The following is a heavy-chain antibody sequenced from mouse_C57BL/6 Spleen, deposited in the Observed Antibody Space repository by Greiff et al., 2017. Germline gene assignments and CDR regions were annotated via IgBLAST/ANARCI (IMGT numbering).Heavy chain of an antibody. J-gene: IGHJ1*03. Sequence: QVQLKQPGAELVKPGASVKLSCKASGYTFTSYWMHWVKQRPGRGLEWIGRIDPNSGGTKYNEKFKSKATLTVDKPSSTAYMQLSSRTSEDSAVYYCARGSLTTPHWYFDVWGTGTTVTVSS. CDR1: GYTFTSYW. CDR3: ARGSLTTPHWYFDV. CDR2: IDPNSGGT. V-gene: IGHV1-72*01. D-gene: IGHD1-1*01.